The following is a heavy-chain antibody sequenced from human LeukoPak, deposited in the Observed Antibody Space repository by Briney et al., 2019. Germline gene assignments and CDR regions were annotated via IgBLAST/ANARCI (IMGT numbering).Heavy chain of an antibody. CDR2: IYYSGST. Sequence: SETLSLTCTVSGGSISSGGYYWSWIRQHPGKGLEWIGYIYYSGSTYYNPPLKSRVTISVDTSKNQFSLKLSSVTAADTAVYYCARDFGAQYCSSTSCYHWFDPWGQGTLVTVSS. CDR1: GGSISSGGYY. V-gene: IGHV4-31*03. D-gene: IGHD2-2*01. CDR3: ARDFGAQYCSSTSCYHWFDP. J-gene: IGHJ5*02.